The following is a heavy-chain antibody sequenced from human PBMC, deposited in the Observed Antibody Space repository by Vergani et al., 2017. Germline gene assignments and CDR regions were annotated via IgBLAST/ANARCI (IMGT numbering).Heavy chain of an antibody. J-gene: IGHJ4*02. CDR3: TRGSRAAGYSGPDY. D-gene: IGHD6-13*01. CDR1: GASMSSVGYY. V-gene: IGHV4-61*02. CDR2: ILGSGTA. Sequence: QVQLQESGPGLVKPSQTLSLTCTVSGASMSSVGYYWTWIRQSAGKRLAWIGDILGSGTANYNPSFQGRVSMSVATYKNQFSLTLSSVNATDTAVYYGTRGSRAAGYSGPDYGGQGARVTVAS.